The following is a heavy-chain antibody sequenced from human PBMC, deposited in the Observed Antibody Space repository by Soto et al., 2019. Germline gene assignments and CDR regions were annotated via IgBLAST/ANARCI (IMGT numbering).Heavy chain of an antibody. D-gene: IGHD3-10*01. Sequence: GGALRVCWAGSGVTFSSYSMSGVRQAAGKGLEWVSAISGSGGSTYYADSVKGRLTISRDNSKNTLYLQMNSLRAEDTAVYYCAKDIHGSFQGYYHDGLDVWGQRPTV. CDR3: AKDIHGSFQGYYHDGLDV. CDR2: ISGSGGST. CDR1: GVTFSSYS. J-gene: IGHJ6*02. V-gene: IGHV3-23*01.